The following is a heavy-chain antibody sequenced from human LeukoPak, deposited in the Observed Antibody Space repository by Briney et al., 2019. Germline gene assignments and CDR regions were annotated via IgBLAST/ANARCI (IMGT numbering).Heavy chain of an antibody. CDR1: GGSISSSSYY. V-gene: IGHV4-39*01. CDR3: ARHRSIFGVVSIDY. D-gene: IGHD3-3*01. Sequence: PSETLSLTCTVSGGSISSSSYYWGWIRQPPGKGLEWIGSIYYSGSTYYNPSLKSRVTISVDTSKNQFSLKLSSVTAADTAVYYCARHRSIFGVVSIDYWGQGTLVTVSS. J-gene: IGHJ4*02. CDR2: IYYSGST.